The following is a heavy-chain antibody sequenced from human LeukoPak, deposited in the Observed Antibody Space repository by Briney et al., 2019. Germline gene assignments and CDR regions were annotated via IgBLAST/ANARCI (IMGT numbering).Heavy chain of an antibody. D-gene: IGHD2-15*01. CDR3: VREILYCSGGSCYRGPFDN. CDR1: GGSISSYY. J-gene: IGHJ4*02. CDR2: IYYSGST. Sequence: SETLSLTCTVSGGSISSYYWSWIRQHPGKGLEWIGYIYYSGSTYYNPSLKSRVTISVDTSKNQFSLKLSSVTAEDTAVYYCVREILYCSGGSCYRGPFDNWGQGTLVTVSA. V-gene: IGHV4-59*06.